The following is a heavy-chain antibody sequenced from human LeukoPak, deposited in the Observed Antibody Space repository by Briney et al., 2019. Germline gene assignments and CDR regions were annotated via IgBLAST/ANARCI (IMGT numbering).Heavy chain of an antibody. CDR2: IWYDGSNE. V-gene: IGHV3-33*01. Sequence: GGSLRLSCAASGFTFRNYGMHWVRQAPGKGLEWVAVIWYDGSNEYYADTVKGRFTISRDNSKNTLYLQMNSLGAEDTAVYYCARRIVGATFMDYWGQGTLVTVST. CDR3: ARRIVGATFMDY. D-gene: IGHD1-26*01. J-gene: IGHJ4*02. CDR1: GFTFRNYG.